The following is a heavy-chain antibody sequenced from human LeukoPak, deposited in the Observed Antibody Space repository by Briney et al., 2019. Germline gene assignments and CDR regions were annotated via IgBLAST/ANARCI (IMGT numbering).Heavy chain of an antibody. J-gene: IGHJ4*02. CDR1: GGSITSGSYF. CDR3: ARHLAVVGTL. CDR2: MYYSGST. Sequence: SETLSLTCSVSGGSITSGSYFWCWIRQPPGKGLEWIGSMYYSGSTYYSPSLQSRVTISVDTSNNQFSLKLSSVTAADTAVYYCARHLAVVGTLWGQGTLVTVSS. V-gene: IGHV4-39*01. D-gene: IGHD6-13*01.